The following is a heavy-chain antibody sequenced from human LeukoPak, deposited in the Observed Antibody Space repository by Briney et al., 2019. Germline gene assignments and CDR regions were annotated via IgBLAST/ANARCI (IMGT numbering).Heavy chain of an antibody. D-gene: IGHD3-10*01. CDR2: IIPIFGTA. Sequence: SVKVSCKASGGTFSSYAISWVRQAPGQGLEWMGGIIPIFGTANYAQKFQGRVTITADESTSAAYMELSSLRSEDTAVYYCATVPLWFGELSTVMIDYWGQGTLVTVSS. CDR3: ATVPLWFGELSTVMIDY. J-gene: IGHJ4*02. V-gene: IGHV1-69*01. CDR1: GGTFSSYA.